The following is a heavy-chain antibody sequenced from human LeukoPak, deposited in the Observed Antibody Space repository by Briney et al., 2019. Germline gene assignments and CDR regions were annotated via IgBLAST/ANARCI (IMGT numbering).Heavy chain of an antibody. CDR2: IVVGSGNT. V-gene: IGHV1-58*01. CDR1: GFTFTSSA. CDR3: ASGEVGVVYRAGGRYYYYYHAMDV. D-gene: IGHD2-15*01. J-gene: IGHJ6*02. Sequence: SVKVSCKASGFTFTSSAVQWVRQARGQRLEWIGWIVVGSGNTNYAQKFQGRVSLTTDTSTSTAYMELRSLRSDDTAVYYCASGEVGVVYRAGGRYYYYYHAMDVWGQGTTVTVSS.